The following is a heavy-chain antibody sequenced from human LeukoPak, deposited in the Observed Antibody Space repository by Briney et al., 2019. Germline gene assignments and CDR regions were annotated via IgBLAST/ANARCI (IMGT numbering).Heavy chain of an antibody. V-gene: IGHV4-59*12. Sequence: SETLSLTCTVSGGSISSYYWSWIRQPPGKGLEWIGYIYYSGSTNYNPSLKSRVTISVDTSKNQFSLKLSSVTAADTAVYYCAYGTYSTRLSYWGQGTLVTVSS. J-gene: IGHJ4*02. CDR1: GGSISSYY. CDR3: AYGTYSTRLSY. D-gene: IGHD6-13*01. CDR2: IYYSGST.